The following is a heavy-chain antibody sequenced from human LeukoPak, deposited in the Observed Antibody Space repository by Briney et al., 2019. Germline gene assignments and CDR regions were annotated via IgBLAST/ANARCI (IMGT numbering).Heavy chain of an antibody. V-gene: IGHV3-74*01. CDR1: GFTLSTYW. J-gene: IGHJ4*02. D-gene: IGHD3-3*01. CDR3: ARDTGYDFWSGTVGFDY. CDR2: INSEGGST. Sequence: GSLRLSCAASGFTLSTYWMHWVRQAPGKGLVWVSRINSEGGSTTYADSVKGRFTISRDNAKNILYLQMNSLRAEDTAVYYCARDTGYDFWSGTVGFDYWGQGTLVTVSS.